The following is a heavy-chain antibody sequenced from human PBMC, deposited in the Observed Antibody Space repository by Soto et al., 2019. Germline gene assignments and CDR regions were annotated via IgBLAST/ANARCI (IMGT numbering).Heavy chain of an antibody. CDR2: IYYSGST. CDR1: GGSISSYY. V-gene: IGHV4-59*01. J-gene: IGHJ4*02. CDR3: ARWYGGSLDY. D-gene: IGHD4-17*01. Sequence: SETLSLTCTVSGGSISSYYWSWIRQPPGKGLEWIGYIYYSGSTNYNPSLKSRVTISVDTSKNQFSLKLSSVTAADTAVYYCARWYGGSLDYWGQGSLVTVS.